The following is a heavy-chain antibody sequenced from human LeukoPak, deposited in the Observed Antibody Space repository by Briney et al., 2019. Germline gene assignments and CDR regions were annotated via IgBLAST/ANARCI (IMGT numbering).Heavy chain of an antibody. CDR1: GYTFTSYF. V-gene: IGHV1-18*01. CDR2: ISTYNGNA. J-gene: IGHJ6*02. Sequence: ASVKVSCKADGYTFTSYFITWVRQAPGQGLEWMGWISTYNGNANYVQKFLGRVTMTTDTATSTAYMELRSLRSDDTAVFYCARANYYSGMGVWGQGTTVTVSS. CDR3: ARANYYSGMGV.